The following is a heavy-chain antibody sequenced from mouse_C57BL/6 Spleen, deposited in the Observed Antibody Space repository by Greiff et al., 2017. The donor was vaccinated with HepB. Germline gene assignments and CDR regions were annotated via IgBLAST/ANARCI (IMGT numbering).Heavy chain of an antibody. CDR2: IDPSDSYT. CDR3: AREVNWVFDY. J-gene: IGHJ2*01. Sequence: VQLQQPGAELVMPGASVKLSCKASGYTFTSYWMHWVKQRPGQGLEWIGEIDPSDSYTNYNQKFKGKSTLTVDKSSSTAYMQLSSLTAEDSAVYYCAREVNWVFDYWGQGTTLTVSS. V-gene: IGHV1-69*01. CDR1: GYTFTSYW. D-gene: IGHD4-1*01.